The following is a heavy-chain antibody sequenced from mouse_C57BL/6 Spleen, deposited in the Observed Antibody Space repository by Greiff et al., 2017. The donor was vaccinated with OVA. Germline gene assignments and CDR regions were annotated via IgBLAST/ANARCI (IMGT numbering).Heavy chain of an antibody. J-gene: IGHJ4*01. CDR2: IDPSDSDT. Sequence: QVQLKQPGAELVRPGSSVKLSCKASGYTFTSYWMHWVKQRPIQGLEWIGNIDPSDSDTHYNQKFKDKATLTVDKSSSTAYMQLSSLTSEDSAVEYCARAAQATDAMDYWGQGTSVTVSS. D-gene: IGHD3-2*02. CDR3: ARAAQATDAMDY. CDR1: GYTFTSYW. V-gene: IGHV1-52*01.